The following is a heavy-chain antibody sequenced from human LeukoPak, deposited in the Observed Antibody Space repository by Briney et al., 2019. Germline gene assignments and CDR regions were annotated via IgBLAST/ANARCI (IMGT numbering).Heavy chain of an antibody. CDR3: TRLGRIVGATGLDY. D-gene: IGHD1-26*01. CDR2: IRSKAFGGTT. J-gene: IGHJ4*02. Sequence: GGSLRLSCTVSGFTFGDYAMSWVRQAPGKGLEWVGSIRSKAFGGTTEYAASVKGRFTISRDASKSIAYLQMNSLKTEETAVYYCTRLGRIVGATGLDYWGQGTLVTVSS. V-gene: IGHV3-49*04. CDR1: GFTFGDYA.